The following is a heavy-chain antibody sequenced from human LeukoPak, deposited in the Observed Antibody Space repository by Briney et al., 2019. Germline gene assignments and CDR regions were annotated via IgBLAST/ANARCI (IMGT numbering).Heavy chain of an antibody. Sequence: KSGGSLSLSCAACGFTFSDYYMSWIREAPGKGLEGVSYISSSGSSIYYADSVKGRITISRDNAKNSLYLQMNSLRGEDTGVYYCARGQNGCDYWGQGTLVTVSS. CDR3: ARGQNGCDY. V-gene: IGHV3-11*04. J-gene: IGHJ4*02. D-gene: IGHD2-8*01. CDR1: GFTFSDYY. CDR2: ISSSGSSI.